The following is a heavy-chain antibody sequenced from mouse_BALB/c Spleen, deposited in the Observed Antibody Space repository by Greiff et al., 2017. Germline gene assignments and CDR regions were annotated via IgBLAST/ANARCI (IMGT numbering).Heavy chain of an antibody. J-gene: IGHJ2*01. V-gene: IGHV1-15*01. CDR2: IDPETGGT. CDR1: GYTFTDYE. CDR3: TTAYFDY. Sequence: QVQLQQSGAELVRPGASVTLSCKASGYTFTDYEMHWVKQTPVHGLEWIGAIDPETGGTAYNQKFKGKATLTADKSSSTAYMELRSLTSEDSAVYYCTTAYFDYWGQGTTLTGSS.